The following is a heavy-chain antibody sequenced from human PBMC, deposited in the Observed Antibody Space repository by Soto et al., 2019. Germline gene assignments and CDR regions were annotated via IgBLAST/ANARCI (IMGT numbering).Heavy chain of an antibody. Sequence: RGSLRLSCIASGFTLNTYDMHWVRQATGKGLEWLSGIGAAGDTYYPGAVNGRFTISRDNARNSLYLQMNSLSAADTAVYYCVRGVLGPGDYYYGMDVWGQGTTVIVYS. D-gene: IGHD2-8*02. CDR3: VRGVLGPGDYYYGMDV. V-gene: IGHV3-13*01. J-gene: IGHJ6*02. CDR2: IGAAGDT. CDR1: GFTLNTYD.